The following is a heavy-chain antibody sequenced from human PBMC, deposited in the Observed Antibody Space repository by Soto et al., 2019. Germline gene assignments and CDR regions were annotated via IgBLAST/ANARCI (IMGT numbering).Heavy chain of an antibody. J-gene: IGHJ4*02. V-gene: IGHV2-5*02. CDR3: AHRRVAARGVEYFDY. Sequence: FGATMVNPTQTLALSFSVSGFSFSTTGEGVGWIRQPPGKALEWLALIYWDDDKRYSPSLKSRLTITKDTSKNQVVLTMTNMDPVDTATYYCAHRRVAARGVEYFDYWGQGALVTVS. CDR2: IYWDDDK. D-gene: IGHD6-6*01. CDR1: GFSFSTTGEG.